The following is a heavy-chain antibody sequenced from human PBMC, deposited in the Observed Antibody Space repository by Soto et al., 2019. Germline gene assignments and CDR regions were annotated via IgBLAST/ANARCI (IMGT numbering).Heavy chain of an antibody. CDR2: IWYDGSNK. CDR1: GFTFSSYG. CDR3: ARDSYYSSSCYAYYYYGMDV. J-gene: IGHJ6*02. D-gene: IGHD6-13*01. V-gene: IGHV3-33*01. Sequence: QVQLVESGGGVVQPGRSLRLSCAASGFTFSSYGMHWVRQAPGKGLEWVAVIWYDGSNKYYADSVKGRFTISRDNSKNTLYLQMNSLRDEDTAVYYCARDSYYSSSCYAYYYYGMDVWGQGTTVTVSS.